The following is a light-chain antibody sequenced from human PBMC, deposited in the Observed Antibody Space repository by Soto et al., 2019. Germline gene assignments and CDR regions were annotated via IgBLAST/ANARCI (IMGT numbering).Light chain of an antibody. V-gene: IGKV3D-11*01. CDR1: QGVSSF. CDR2: DAP. J-gene: IGKJ4*01. CDR3: QHRSNWHGLT. Sequence: EIVLTQSPATLSLSPGERATLSCRASQGVSSFLAWCQRKPGQAPRLLISDAPNRATGIPARFSGSGPGTYFTLTISSLEPEDFALYYCQHRSNWHGLTVGGGTKVEIK.